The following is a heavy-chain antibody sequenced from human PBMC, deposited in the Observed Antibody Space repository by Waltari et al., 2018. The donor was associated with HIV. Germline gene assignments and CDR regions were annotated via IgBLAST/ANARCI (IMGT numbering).Heavy chain of an antibody. Sequence: QVQLVESGGGVVQPGGTLRLSCAASGFAFKNFAMPVVRQAPGKGLEWVAVISYDGDQYYADSVKGRFTISRDNSKKSLFLQMSSLRPEDSAVYYCAKVAGRSGSYSHYYYGMDVWGQGTTVTVS. J-gene: IGHJ6*02. CDR1: GFAFKNFA. CDR2: ISYDGDQ. V-gene: IGHV3-30*18. CDR3: AKVAGRSGSYSHYYYGMDV. D-gene: IGHD1-26*01.